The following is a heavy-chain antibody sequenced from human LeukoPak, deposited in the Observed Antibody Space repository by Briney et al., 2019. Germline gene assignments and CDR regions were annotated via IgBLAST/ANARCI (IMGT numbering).Heavy chain of an antibody. CDR2: ISAYNGNT. CDR3: ARDSGDASIAARGPPIDY. D-gene: IGHD6-6*01. CDR1: GYTFTSYG. J-gene: IGHJ4*02. Sequence: GASVKVSCKASGYTFTSYGISWVRQAPGQGLEWMGWISAYNGNTNYAQKLQGRVTMTTDTSTSTAYMELRSLRSDDTAVYYCARDSGDASIAARGPPIDYWGQGTLVTVSS. V-gene: IGHV1-18*01.